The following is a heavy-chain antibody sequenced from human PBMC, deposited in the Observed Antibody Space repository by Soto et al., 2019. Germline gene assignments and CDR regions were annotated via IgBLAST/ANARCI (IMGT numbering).Heavy chain of an antibody. CDR3: AGVVPAADDAFDI. CDR1: GYTFTSYD. J-gene: IGHJ3*02. CDR2: MNPNSGNT. V-gene: IGHV1-8*01. D-gene: IGHD2-2*01. Sequence: GASVKVSCKASGYTFTSYDINWVRQATGQGLEWMGWMNPNSGNTGYAQKFQGRVTMTRNTSISTAYMELSSLRSEDTAVYYCAGVVPAADDAFDIWGQGTMVTGSS.